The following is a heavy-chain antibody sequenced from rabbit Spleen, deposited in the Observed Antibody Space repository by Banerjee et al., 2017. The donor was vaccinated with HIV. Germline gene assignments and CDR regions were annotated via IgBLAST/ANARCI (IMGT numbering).Heavy chain of an antibody. Sequence: QQQLEESGGGLVKPGGTLTLTCTTSGFSFSSDYYMCWVRQAPGKGLECIACIYGGSSGSTYYASWAKGRFIMSRTSSTKVTLQMTSLTAADTATYFCARCDRSSYNEYDLWGQGPWSPS. D-gene: IGHD8-1*01. CDR1: GFSFSSDYY. J-gene: IGHJ4*01. CDR3: ARCDRSSYNEYDL. V-gene: IGHV1S45*01. CDR2: IYGGSSGST.